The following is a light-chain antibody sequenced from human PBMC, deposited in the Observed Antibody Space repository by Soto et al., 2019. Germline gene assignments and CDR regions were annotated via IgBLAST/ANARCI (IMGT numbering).Light chain of an antibody. CDR1: SSNIGGNF. J-gene: IGLJ3*02. CDR3: AAWDDSLSAWV. V-gene: IGLV1-47*01. CDR2: GNT. Sequence: QSVLTQPPSASGTPGQRVTISCSGSSSNIGGNFVLWYQQLPGTAPKLLMSGNTQRPSGVPDRFSGSKSGTSASLAISGLRSEDEADYYCAAWDDSLSAWVFGGGTKLTVL.